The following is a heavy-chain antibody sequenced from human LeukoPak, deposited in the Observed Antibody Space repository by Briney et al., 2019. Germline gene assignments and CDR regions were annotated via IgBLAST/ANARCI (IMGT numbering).Heavy chain of an antibody. CDR1: GGSINPYY. Sequence: SETLSLTCTVSGGSINPYYWAWFRQPPGKGLEYIGDIYHTGITSYSPSLQSRLTISLDTSKSQFSLRLTPVTAADAAIYYCARLRAYKTTHQYFFDYWGQGTLVTVSS. CDR2: IYHTGIT. J-gene: IGHJ4*02. V-gene: IGHV4-59*08. CDR3: ARLRAYKTTHQYFFDY. D-gene: IGHD3-16*01.